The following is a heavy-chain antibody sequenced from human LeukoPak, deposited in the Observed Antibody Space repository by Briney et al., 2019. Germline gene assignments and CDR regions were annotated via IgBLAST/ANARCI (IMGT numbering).Heavy chain of an antibody. CDR1: GGSISSSSYY. CDR3: ARLAGDYGDYSEFDP. V-gene: IGHV4-39*07. CDR2: IYYSGST. D-gene: IGHD4-17*01. J-gene: IGHJ5*02. Sequence: SETLSLTCTVSGGSISSSSYYWGWIRQPPGKGLKWIGSIYYSGSTYYNPSLKSRVTISVDTSKNQFSLKLSSVTAADTAVYYCARLAGDYGDYSEFDPWGQGTLVTVSS.